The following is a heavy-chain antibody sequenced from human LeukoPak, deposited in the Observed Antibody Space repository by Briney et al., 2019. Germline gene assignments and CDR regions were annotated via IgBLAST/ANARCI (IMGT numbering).Heavy chain of an antibody. V-gene: IGHV4-34*01. Sequence: SETLSLTCAVYGGSFSGYYWSWIRQPPGKWLEWIGEINHSGSTNYNPSLKSRVTISVDTSKNQFSLKLSSVTAADTAVYYCARGQQQLKLDYWGQGTLVTVSS. D-gene: IGHD6-13*01. J-gene: IGHJ4*02. CDR1: GGSFSGYY. CDR2: INHSGST. CDR3: ARGQQQLKLDY.